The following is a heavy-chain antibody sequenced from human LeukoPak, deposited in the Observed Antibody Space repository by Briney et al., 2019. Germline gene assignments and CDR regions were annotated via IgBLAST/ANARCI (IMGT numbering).Heavy chain of an antibody. V-gene: IGHV1-18*01. D-gene: IGHD4-17*01. Sequence: ASVKVSCKASGYTFISYGISWVRQAPGKGLEWMGWISTYNGNTNYAQKLQGRVTMTTDTSTSTAYMELRSLRSDDTAVYYCARTTTDGAGRPLFDYWGQGTLVTVSS. J-gene: IGHJ4*02. CDR2: ISTYNGNT. CDR3: ARTTTDGAGRPLFDY. CDR1: GYTFISYG.